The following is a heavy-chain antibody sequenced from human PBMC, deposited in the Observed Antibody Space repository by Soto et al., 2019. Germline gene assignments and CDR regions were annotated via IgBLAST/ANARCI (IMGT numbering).Heavy chain of an antibody. CDR3: ARFRGSYGMAV. Sequence: QVQLVQSGAEVKKPGSSVKVSCKGSGGTFSSYTISWVRQAPGQGLEWMGRIIPILGIANHAQKFQGRVTITADKSTSTAYMELSSLSSEDTAVYYCARFRGSYGMAVWGQGTTVTVSS. D-gene: IGHD3-10*01. V-gene: IGHV1-69*02. CDR2: IIPILGIA. J-gene: IGHJ6*02. CDR1: GGTFSSYT.